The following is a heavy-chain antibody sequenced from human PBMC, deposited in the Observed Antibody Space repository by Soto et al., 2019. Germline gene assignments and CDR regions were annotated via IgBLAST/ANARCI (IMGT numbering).Heavy chain of an antibody. D-gene: IGHD2-15*01. V-gene: IGHV3-23*01. CDR3: ARDRSFGYCSGGSCYFF. CDR1: GFTFSSYA. CDR2: ISGSGGST. Sequence: GGSLRLSCAASGFTFSSYAMSWVRQAPGKGLEWVSAISGSGGSTYYADSVKGRFTISRDNSKNTLYLQMNSLRPEDTAVYYCARDRSFGYCSGGSCYFFWGQGTMVTVSS. J-gene: IGHJ3*01.